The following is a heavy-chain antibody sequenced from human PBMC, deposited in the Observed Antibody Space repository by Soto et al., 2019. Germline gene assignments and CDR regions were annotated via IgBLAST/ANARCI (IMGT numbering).Heavy chain of an antibody. V-gene: IGHV3-7*01. J-gene: IGHJ4*02. CDR1: GFTFGSYW. D-gene: IGHD2-21*02. Sequence: EVQLVESGGGLVQPGGSLRLSCAVSGFTFGSYWMNWVRLIPGKGLEWVAYIKPDGSATYYGDSVKGRFTISRDNAKNSLYLQMNSLRVGDTSVYYCARAGYCGPGCYYYFDYWGQGTLVTVSS. CDR3: ARAGYCGPGCYYYFDY. CDR2: IKPDGSAT.